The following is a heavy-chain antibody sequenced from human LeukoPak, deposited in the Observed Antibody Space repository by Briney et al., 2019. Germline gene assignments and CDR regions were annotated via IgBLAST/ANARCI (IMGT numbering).Heavy chain of an antibody. D-gene: IGHD6-19*01. V-gene: IGHV3-23*01. J-gene: IGHJ4*02. Sequence: GGSLRLSCAVSGITLSNYGMSWVRQAPGKGLEWVAGISDSGGSTNYADSVKGRFTISRDNSKNTLYLQMNSLRAEDTAVYYCARDRSGWESDYWGQGTLVTVSS. CDR1: GITLSNYG. CDR2: ISDSGGST. CDR3: ARDRSGWESDY.